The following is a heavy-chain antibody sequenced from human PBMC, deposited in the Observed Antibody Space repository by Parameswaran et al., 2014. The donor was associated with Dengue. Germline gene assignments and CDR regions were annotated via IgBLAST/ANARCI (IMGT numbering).Heavy chain of an antibody. Sequence: AMPGVRQAPGKGLEWVAVISYDGSNKYYADSVKGRFTISRDNSKNTLYLQMNSLRAEDTAVYYCASGTVTRWDYFDYWGQGTLVTVSS. V-gene: IGHV3-30-3*01. J-gene: IGHJ4*02. D-gene: IGHD4-17*01. CDR1: A. CDR2: ISYDGSNK. CDR3: ASGTVTRWDYFDY.